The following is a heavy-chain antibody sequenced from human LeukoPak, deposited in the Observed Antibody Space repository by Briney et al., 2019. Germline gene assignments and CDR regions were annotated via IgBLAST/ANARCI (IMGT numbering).Heavy chain of an antibody. CDR1: GFTFSSFG. CDR3: ARSSQGGYYYDSSGYSDAFDI. V-gene: IGHV3-48*01. D-gene: IGHD3-22*01. J-gene: IGHJ3*02. CDR2: ISSSSSTI. Sequence: GGSLRLSCGASGFTFSSFGMHWVRQAPGKGLEWVSYISSSSSTIYYADSVKGRFTISRDNAKNSLYLQMNSLRAEDTAVYYCARSSQGGYYYDSSGYSDAFDIWGQGTMVTVSS.